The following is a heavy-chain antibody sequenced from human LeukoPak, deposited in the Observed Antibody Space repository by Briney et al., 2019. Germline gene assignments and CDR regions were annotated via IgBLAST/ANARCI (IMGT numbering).Heavy chain of an antibody. D-gene: IGHD2-2*01. V-gene: IGHV4-34*01. J-gene: IGHJ5*02. CDR1: GFTFSSYS. CDR2: INHSGST. CDR3: ARARSARRYCSSTSCYGVRWFDP. Sequence: GSLRLSCAASGFTFSSYSMNWVRQAPGKGLEWIGEINHSGSTNYNPSLKSRVTISVDTSKNQFSLKLSSVTAADTAVYYCARARSARRYCSSTSCYGVRWFDPWGQGTLVTVSS.